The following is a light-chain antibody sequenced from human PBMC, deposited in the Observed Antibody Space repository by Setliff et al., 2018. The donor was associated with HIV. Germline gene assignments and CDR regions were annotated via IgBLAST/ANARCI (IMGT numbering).Light chain of an antibody. J-gene: IGLJ2*01. CDR1: SSDVGGYNY. CDR2: EVR. V-gene: IGLV2-14*01. Sequence: QSALTQPASVSGSPGQSITISCTGTSSDVGGYNYVSWYQQYPGKAPKLMISEVRNRASGVSTRFSGSKSGNTASLTISGLQAEDEADYYCSSYTSSSTLVVFGGGTKVTVL. CDR3: SSYTSSSTLVV.